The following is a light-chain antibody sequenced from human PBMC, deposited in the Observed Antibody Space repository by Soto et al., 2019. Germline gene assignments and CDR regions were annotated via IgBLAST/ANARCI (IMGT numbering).Light chain of an antibody. J-gene: IGLJ2*01. CDR3: SSYTSSSTPYVV. V-gene: IGLV2-14*01. Sequence: QSVLTQPASVSGSPGQSITISCTGTSSDFGGYNYVSWYQQHPGKAPKLMIYDVSKRPSGVSNRFSGSKSGNTASLTISGLQAEDEADYYCSSYTSSSTPYVVFGGGTKLTVL. CDR1: SSDFGGYNY. CDR2: DVS.